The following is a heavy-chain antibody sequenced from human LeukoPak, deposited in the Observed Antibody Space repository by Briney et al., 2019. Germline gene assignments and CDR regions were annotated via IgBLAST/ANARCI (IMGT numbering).Heavy chain of an antibody. V-gene: IGHV6-1*01. CDR1: GXSVSSNSSA. Sequence: SQTLSLTWAISGXSVSSNSSAWNWIRQSPSRGLEWLGRTYYRSKWYNDYAVSVKSRISINPDTSKNQFSLQLNSVTPEDTAVYYCARDLSNWFDPWGQGTLVTVSS. CDR3: ARDLSNWFDP. D-gene: IGHD2/OR15-2a*01. CDR2: TYYRSKWYN. J-gene: IGHJ5*02.